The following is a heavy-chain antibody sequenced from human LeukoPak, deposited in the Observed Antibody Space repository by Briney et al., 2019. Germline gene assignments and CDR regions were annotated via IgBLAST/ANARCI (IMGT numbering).Heavy chain of an antibody. CDR1: GYPFTSYE. V-gene: IGHV1-8*01. Sequence: ASVKVSCKASGYPFTSYEINWVRQATGEGLEWMGWMKPDSGNSAYAQKFRDRVTLSSNSSINTAYMEVSSLGSDDTAVYFCARGTLDYDVVTGIHYYYMDVWGTGTTVTVSS. CDR3: ARGTLDYDVVTGIHYYYMDV. J-gene: IGHJ6*03. D-gene: IGHD3-9*01. CDR2: MKPDSGNS.